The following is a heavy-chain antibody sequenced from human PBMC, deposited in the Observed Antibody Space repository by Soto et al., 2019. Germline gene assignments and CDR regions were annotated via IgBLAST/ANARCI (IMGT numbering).Heavy chain of an antibody. J-gene: IGHJ6*02. CDR3: ARSSNSLGNIVVVPAAIGPYYYYYGMDV. V-gene: IGHV1-69*13. CDR1: GGTFSSYA. CDR2: IIPIFGTA. D-gene: IGHD2-2*02. Sequence: GASVKVSCKASGGTFSSYAISWVRQAPGQGLEWMGGIIPIFGTANYAQKFQGRVTITADESTSTAYMELSSLRSEDTAVYYCARSSNSLGNIVVVPAAIGPYYYYYGMDVWGQGTTVTVSS.